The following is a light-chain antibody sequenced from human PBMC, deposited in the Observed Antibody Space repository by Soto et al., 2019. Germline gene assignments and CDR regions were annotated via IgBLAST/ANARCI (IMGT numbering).Light chain of an antibody. CDR2: KAS. CDR1: QSIGNW. V-gene: IGKV1-5*03. J-gene: IGKJ2*01. Sequence: DIQMTQSPSTLSASIGDRVTITCRASQSIGNWLAWYQQKPGKAPNLLIYKASTLETGVPSRFSGSGSGTEFTLTISSLQPDDYATYYCHQYNNYHTFGQGTKVDIK. CDR3: HQYNNYHT.